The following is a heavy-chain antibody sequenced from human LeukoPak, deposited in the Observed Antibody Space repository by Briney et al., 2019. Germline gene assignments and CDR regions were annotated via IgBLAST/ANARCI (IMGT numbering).Heavy chain of an antibody. D-gene: IGHD3-16*01. Sequence: GGSLRLSCAASGFTFSTYWMTWVRQAPGKGLEWVANIKQDESEKYYVDSVKGRFTISRDNAKNSLYLQMNSLRAEDTALYYCARDRRRGGFDYWGQGTLVTVSS. CDR1: GFTFSTYW. CDR3: ARDRRRGGFDY. J-gene: IGHJ4*02. CDR2: IKQDESEK. V-gene: IGHV3-7*03.